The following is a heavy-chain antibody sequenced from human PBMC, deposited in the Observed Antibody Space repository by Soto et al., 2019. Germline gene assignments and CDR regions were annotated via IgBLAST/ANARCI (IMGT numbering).Heavy chain of an antibody. J-gene: IGHJ4*02. CDR1: GFTLTDYA. CDR3: AKEGQYDLLAGYYYY. Sequence: GGSLRLSCAASGFTLTDYAMSWVRQAPGKGLEWVSSISGSGGDTYYADSVKDRFTISRDTSKSSLYLHMTSLRAEDTALYYCAKEGQYDLLAGYYYYWGQGTLVTVSS. D-gene: IGHD3-9*01. CDR2: ISGSGGDT. V-gene: IGHV3-23*01.